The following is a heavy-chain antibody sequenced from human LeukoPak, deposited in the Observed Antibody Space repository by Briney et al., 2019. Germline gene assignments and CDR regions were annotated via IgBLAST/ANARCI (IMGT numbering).Heavy chain of an antibody. V-gene: IGHV1-2*02. J-gene: IGHJ6*03. CDR2: INPNSGGT. CDR1: GYTFTGYY. CDR3: ARDLTPSIAVAGTLTLLYYYYYMDV. Sequence: ASVKVSCYASGYTFTGYYMHWVRQAPGQGLEWMGWINPNSGGTNYAQKFQGRVTMTRDTSISTAYMELSRLRSDDTAVYYCARDLTPSIAVAGTLTLLYYYYYMDVWGKGTTVTVSS. D-gene: IGHD6-19*01.